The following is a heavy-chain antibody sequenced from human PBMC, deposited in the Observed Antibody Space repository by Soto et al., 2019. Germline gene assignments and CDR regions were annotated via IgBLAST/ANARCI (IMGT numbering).Heavy chain of an antibody. Sequence: SVKVSCKASGGTLSSYAISWVRQAPGQGLEWMGGIIPIFGTANYAQKFQGRVTITADESTSTAYMELSSLRSEDTAVYYCARHLSYYYDSSGYYPRGAFDIWGQGTMVTVSS. D-gene: IGHD3-22*01. CDR1: GGTLSSYA. CDR2: IIPIFGTA. CDR3: ARHLSYYYDSSGYYPRGAFDI. J-gene: IGHJ3*02. V-gene: IGHV1-69*13.